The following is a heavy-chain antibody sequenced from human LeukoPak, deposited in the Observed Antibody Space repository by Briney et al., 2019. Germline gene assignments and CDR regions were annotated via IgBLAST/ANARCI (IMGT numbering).Heavy chain of an antibody. D-gene: IGHD3/OR15-3a*01. J-gene: IGHJ4*02. CDR3: ARDWTGDLNFDN. Sequence: QTLSLTCAISGDSVSSNSAAWTWIRQSPSRGLEWLGRTYYRSKWYKNYAVSVKSRININPDTSKNQFSLQLNSVTPEDTAVYYCARDWTGDLNFDNWGQGTLVTVSS. CDR2: TYYRSKWYK. CDR1: GDSVSSNSAA. V-gene: IGHV6-1*01.